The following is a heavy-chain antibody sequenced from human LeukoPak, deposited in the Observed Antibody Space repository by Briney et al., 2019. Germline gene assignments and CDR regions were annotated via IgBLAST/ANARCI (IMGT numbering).Heavy chain of an antibody. CDR3: ARELIAAAGTPYYYYGMDV. D-gene: IGHD6-13*01. J-gene: IGHJ6*04. CDR1: GYTFTGYY. CDR2: INPNSGGT. V-gene: IGHV1-2*04. Sequence: ASVKVSCKASGYTFTGYYMHWVRQAPGQGLEWMGWINPNSGGTNYAQKFQGWVTMTRDTSISTAYMELSRLRSDDTAVYYCARELIAAAGTPYYYYGMDVWGKGTTVTVSS.